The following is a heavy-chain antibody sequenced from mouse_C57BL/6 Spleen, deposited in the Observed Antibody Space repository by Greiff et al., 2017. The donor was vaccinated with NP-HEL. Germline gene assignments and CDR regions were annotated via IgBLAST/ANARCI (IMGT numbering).Heavy chain of an antibody. CDR1: GYTFTSYW. CDR2: IYPSDSET. CDR3: ARRDYGRAMDY. D-gene: IGHD2-4*01. Sequence: QVQLKQPGAELVRPGSSVKLSCKASGYTFTSYWMDWVKQRPGQGLEWIGNIYPSDSETHYNQKFKDKATLTVDKSSSTAYMQLSSLTSEDSAVYYCARRDYGRAMDYWGQGTSVTVSS. V-gene: IGHV1-61*01. J-gene: IGHJ4*01.